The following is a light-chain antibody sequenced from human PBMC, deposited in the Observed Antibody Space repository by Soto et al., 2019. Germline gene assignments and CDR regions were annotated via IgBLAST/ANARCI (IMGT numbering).Light chain of an antibody. J-gene: IGKJ4*01. V-gene: IGKV3-11*01. CDR3: QQRSNWPPGLT. CDR2: DAS. Sequence: EIVLTQSPATLSLSPGERATLSCRASQSVSSYLAWYQQKPGQAPRLLIYDASNRATGIPARFSGSGSGTDFTLTISSLEPEDVSVYYCQQRSNWPPGLTFGEGTKVEIK. CDR1: QSVSSY.